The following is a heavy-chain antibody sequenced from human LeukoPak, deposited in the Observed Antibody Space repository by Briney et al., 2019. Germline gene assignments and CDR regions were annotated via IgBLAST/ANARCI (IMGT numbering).Heavy chain of an antibody. CDR1: GGSISSHY. CDR2: IYYSGST. J-gene: IGHJ4*02. CDR3: ARLGFPYFDY. D-gene: IGHD2-2*03. V-gene: IGHV4-59*08. Sequence: SETLSLTCTVSGGSISSHYWSWIRQPPGKGLEWIGYIYYSGSTNYNPSLKSRVTISVDTSKNQFSLKLSSVTAADTAVYYCARLGFPYFDYWGQGTLVTVSS.